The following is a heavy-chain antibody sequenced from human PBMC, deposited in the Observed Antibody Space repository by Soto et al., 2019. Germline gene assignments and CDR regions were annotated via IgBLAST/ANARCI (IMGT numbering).Heavy chain of an antibody. CDR2: ISGGGEEI. J-gene: IGHJ4*02. D-gene: IGHD3-16*01. CDR1: GFTFRNYA. Sequence: EVQLLESGGGLVQSGGSLRRSCAASGFTFRNYAMTWVRQAPGNVLWCVSGISGGGEEIYNADSVKGRFINSRDNSKNTLYLQMNSLRAEDTAIYYCVKDGEAYNGVWDYFDHWGQGTLITVSS. CDR3: VKDGEAYNGVWDYFDH. V-gene: IGHV3-23*01.